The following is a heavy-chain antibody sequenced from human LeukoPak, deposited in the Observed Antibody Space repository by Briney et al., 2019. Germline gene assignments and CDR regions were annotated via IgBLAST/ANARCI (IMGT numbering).Heavy chain of an antibody. D-gene: IGHD2-2*01. CDR3: ARVQLIVVVPAAMHRWFDP. V-gene: IGHV4-4*02. CDR1: GGSISSSNW. J-gene: IGHJ5*02. CDR2: IYHSGST. Sequence: SGTLSLTCAVSGGSISSSNWWSWVRQPPGKGLEWIGEIYHSGSTNYNPSLKSRVTISVDKSKNQFSLKLSSVTAADTAVHYCARVQLIVVVPAAMHRWFDPWGQGTLVTVSS.